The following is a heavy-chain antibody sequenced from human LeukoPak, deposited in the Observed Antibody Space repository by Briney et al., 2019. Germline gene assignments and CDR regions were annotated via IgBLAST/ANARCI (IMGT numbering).Heavy chain of an antibody. D-gene: IGHD3-9*01. CDR2: IYYSGST. CDR1: GGSISSYY. CDR3: ASSPYYDILTGYYIRGLYFDS. Sequence: SETLSLTCTVAGGSISSYYWSWIRHPPGQGLEWIGYIYYSGSTNYNPSLKSRVTISVDTSKNQFSLKLSSVTAADTAVYYCASSPYYDILTGYYIRGLYFDSWGQGTLVTVSS. J-gene: IGHJ4*02. V-gene: IGHV4-59*01.